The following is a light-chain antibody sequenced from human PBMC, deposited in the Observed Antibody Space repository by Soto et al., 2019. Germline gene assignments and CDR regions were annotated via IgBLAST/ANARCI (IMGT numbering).Light chain of an antibody. CDR1: QSVSDTY. J-gene: IGKJ2*01. V-gene: IGKV3-20*01. Sequence: EIVLTQSPGILSLSPGERATLSCRASQSVSDTYLARYQQKPGQAPRLLIYGTSSRANGIPDRFSGSGSGTDFTLTISRLEPEDFAVYYCQQYVTSPVMYPFGQGTQLEIK. CDR2: GTS. CDR3: QQYVTSPVMYP.